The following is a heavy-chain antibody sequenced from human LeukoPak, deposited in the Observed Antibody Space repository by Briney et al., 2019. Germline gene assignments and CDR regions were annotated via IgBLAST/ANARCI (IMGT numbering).Heavy chain of an antibody. J-gene: IGHJ4*02. D-gene: IGHD3-22*01. CDR3: AKDLTMIVVVTFDY. Sequence: GSLSLSCAASGFTFSSYAMSWVRQAPGKGLEWVSAISGSGGSTYYADSVKGRFTISRDNSKNTLYLQMNSLRAEDTAVYYCAKDLTMIVVVTFDYWGQGTLVTVSS. V-gene: IGHV3-23*01. CDR1: GFTFSSYA. CDR2: ISGSGGST.